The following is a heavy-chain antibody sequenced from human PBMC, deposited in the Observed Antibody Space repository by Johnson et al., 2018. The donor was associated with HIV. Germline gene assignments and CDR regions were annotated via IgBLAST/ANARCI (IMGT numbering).Heavy chain of an antibody. CDR3: AIGADPGIAAALV. CDR1: GFTFSSYA. Sequence: QVQLVESGGGVVQPGRSLRLSCAASGFTFSSYAMHWVRQAPGKGLEWVAVISYDGSNKYYADSVKGRFTIARDISKNTLYLQRNSLGAEDTAFYYCAIGADPGIAAALVWGKGIMVTVSS. V-gene: IGHV3-30*04. J-gene: IGHJ3*01. D-gene: IGHD6-13*01. CDR2: ISYDGSNK.